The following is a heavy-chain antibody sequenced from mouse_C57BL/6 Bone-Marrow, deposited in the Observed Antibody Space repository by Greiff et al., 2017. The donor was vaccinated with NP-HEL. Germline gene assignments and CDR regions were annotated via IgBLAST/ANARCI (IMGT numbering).Heavy chain of an antibody. CDR3: ARGGYSNPYYFDY. V-gene: IGHV14-3*01. J-gene: IGHJ2*01. CDR1: GFNIKNTY. Sequence: EVQLQQSVAELVRPGASVKLSCTASGFNIKNTYMPWVPPRPEQGLEWIGRIDPANGNTKYAPKFQGKATITADTSSNTAYLQLSSLTSEDTAIYYCARGGYSNPYYFDYWGQGTTRTVSS. CDR2: IDPANGNT. D-gene: IGHD2-5*01.